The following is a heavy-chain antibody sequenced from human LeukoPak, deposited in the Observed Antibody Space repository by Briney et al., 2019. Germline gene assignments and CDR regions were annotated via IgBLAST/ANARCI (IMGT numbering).Heavy chain of an antibody. Sequence: GGSLRLSCAASGFSLSAYWMTWVRQAPGKGLEWVANINRDGSQKNHVDSVKGRFTISRDNAENSLFLQMDSLRAEDTAVYYCARGRLRHPALFDYWGQGTLVAVSS. D-gene: IGHD4-17*01. CDR2: INRDGSQK. V-gene: IGHV3-7*03. CDR3: ARGRLRHPALFDY. CDR1: GFSLSAYW. J-gene: IGHJ4*02.